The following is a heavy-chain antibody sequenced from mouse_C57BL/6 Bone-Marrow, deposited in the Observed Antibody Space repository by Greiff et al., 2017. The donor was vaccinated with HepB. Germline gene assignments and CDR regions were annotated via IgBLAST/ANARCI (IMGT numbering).Heavy chain of an antibody. V-gene: IGHV1-18*01. CDR2: INPNNGGT. J-gene: IGHJ4*01. D-gene: IGHD2-4*01. CDR1: GYTFTDYN. Sequence: EVKLMESGPELVKPGASVKIPCKASGYTFTDYNMDWVKQSHGKSLEWIGDINPNNGGTNYNQKFKGKATLTVDKPSSTAYMELRSLTSEDTAVYYCARKGDYDGDYYAMDYWGQGTSVTVSS. CDR3: ARKGDYDGDYYAMDY.